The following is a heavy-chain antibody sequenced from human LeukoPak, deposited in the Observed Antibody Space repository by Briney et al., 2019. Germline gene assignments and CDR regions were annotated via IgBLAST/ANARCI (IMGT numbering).Heavy chain of an antibody. V-gene: IGHV3-30-3*01. CDR2: ISYDGSNK. CDR1: GFTFSSYA. J-gene: IGHJ4*02. D-gene: IGHD1-26*01. Sequence: GRSLRLSCAASGFTFSSYAMHWVRQAPGKGLEWVAVISYDGSNKYYADSVKGRFTISRDNSKNTLYLQMNSLRAEDTAVYYCARDRDSGSAAYYFDSWGQGTLVTVSS. CDR3: ARDRDSGSAAYYFDS.